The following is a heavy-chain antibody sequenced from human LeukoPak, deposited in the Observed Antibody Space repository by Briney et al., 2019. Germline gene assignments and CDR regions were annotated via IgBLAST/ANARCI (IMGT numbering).Heavy chain of an antibody. D-gene: IGHD1-26*01. CDR1: GYTFTSYG. Sequence: ASVKVSCKASGYTFTSYGISWVRQAPGQGLEWMGWISAYNGNTNYAQKLQGRVTMTTDTSTSTAYMELRSLRSDDTAVYYCARDHEPFGIVGRHAFDIWGQGTMVTVSS. CDR3: ARDHEPFGIVGRHAFDI. CDR2: ISAYNGNT. V-gene: IGHV1-18*01. J-gene: IGHJ3*02.